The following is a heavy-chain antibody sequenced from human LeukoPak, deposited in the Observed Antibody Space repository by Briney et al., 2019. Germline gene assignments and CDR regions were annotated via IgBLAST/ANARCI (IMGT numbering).Heavy chain of an antibody. CDR3: ARGHVGGGDYFDY. D-gene: IGHD3-16*01. J-gene: IGHJ4*02. CDR2: IYSGGST. V-gene: IGHV3-66*01. CDR1: GFTVSSNY. Sequence: PGGSLRLSCAASGFTVSSNYMSWVRQAPGKGLEWVSVIYSGGSTYYADSVKGRFTISRDNSKNTLYLQMNSLRAEDTAVYYCARGHVGGGDYFDYWGQGTLVTVSS.